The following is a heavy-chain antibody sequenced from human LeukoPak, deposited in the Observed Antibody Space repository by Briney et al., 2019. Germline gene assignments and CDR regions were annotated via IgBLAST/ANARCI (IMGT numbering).Heavy chain of an antibody. Sequence: PSETLSLTCTVSGGPIISSSYYWGGIRQPPGKGLEWIGSIYYSGTTYYNPSLKSRVTMSVDTSKNQFSLKLSSVTAADTAVYYYVRDGEGVQVLYYYYYCMDVWGKGTTVTVSS. CDR2: IYYSGTT. V-gene: IGHV4-39*07. CDR3: VRDGEGVQVLYYYYYCMDV. J-gene: IGHJ6*03. D-gene: IGHD1-1*01. CDR1: GGPIISSSYY.